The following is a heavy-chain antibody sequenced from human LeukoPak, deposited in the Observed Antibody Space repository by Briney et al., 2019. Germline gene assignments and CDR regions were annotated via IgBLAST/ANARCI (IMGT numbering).Heavy chain of an antibody. CDR1: GFTFSSYW. CDR3: ARDPRYCSGGSCYFGYFDY. J-gene: IGHJ4*02. Sequence: GGSLRLSCAASGFTFSSYWMSWVRQAPGKGLEWVANIKQDGSEKYYVDSVKGRFTISRDNAKNSLYLQMNSLRAEDTAVSYCARDPRYCSGGSCYFGYFDYWGQGTLVTVSS. V-gene: IGHV3-7*01. D-gene: IGHD2-15*01. CDR2: IKQDGSEK.